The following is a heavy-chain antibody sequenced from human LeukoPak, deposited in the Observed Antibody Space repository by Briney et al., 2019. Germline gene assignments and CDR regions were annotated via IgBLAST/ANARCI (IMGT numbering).Heavy chain of an antibody. CDR2: ISGSGGST. D-gene: IGHD3-10*01. V-gene: IGHV3-23*01. Sequence: GGSLRLSCAASGFTFSSYAMSWVRQAPGKGREWVSAISGSGGSTYYADSVKGRFTISRDNSKNTLYLQMNSLRAEDTAVYYCARGTSHRGDSGSPLDYWGQGTLVTVSS. CDR3: ARGTSHRGDSGSPLDY. J-gene: IGHJ4*02. CDR1: GFTFSSYA.